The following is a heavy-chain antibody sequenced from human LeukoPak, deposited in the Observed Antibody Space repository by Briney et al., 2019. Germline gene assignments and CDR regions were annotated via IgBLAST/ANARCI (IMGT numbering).Heavy chain of an antibody. CDR2: IIPILGIA. D-gene: IGHD2-15*01. CDR3: AKHPAVGSYYYMDV. J-gene: IGHJ6*03. CDR1: GGTFSSYA. Sequence: GSSVKVSCKASGGTFSSYAISWVRQAPGQGLEWMGRIIPILGIANYAQKFQGRVTITADKSTSTAYMELSSLRSEDTAVYYCAKHPAVGSYYYMDVWGKGTTVTVSS. V-gene: IGHV1-69*04.